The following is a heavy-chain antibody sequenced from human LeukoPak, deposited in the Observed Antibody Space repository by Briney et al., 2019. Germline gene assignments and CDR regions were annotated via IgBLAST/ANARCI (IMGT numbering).Heavy chain of an antibody. J-gene: IGHJ4*02. CDR1: GYTFTDYY. CDR3: ARVRYRLAETYIDY. V-gene: IGHV1-2*02. CDR2: INPNSGGT. Sequence: GASVKVSCKASGYTFTDYYIHWVRQAPGQGLEWMGWINPNSGGTYYAQTFQDRVTMTRDASINTAYMELSRLRSDDTAVYFCARVRYRLAETYIDYWGQGTLVTVSS. D-gene: IGHD3-16*01.